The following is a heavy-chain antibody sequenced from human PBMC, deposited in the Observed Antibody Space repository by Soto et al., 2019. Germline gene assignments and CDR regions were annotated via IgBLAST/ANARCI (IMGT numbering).Heavy chain of an antibody. CDR1: GYSFTSYW. Sequence: PGESLKISCKGSGYSFTSYWIGWVRQMPGKGLEWMGIIYPGDSDTRYSPSFQGQVTISADKSISTAYLQWSSLKASDTAMYYCARNGYSYGYGVVYYGMDVWGQGTTVTLSS. CDR2: IYPGDSDT. J-gene: IGHJ6*02. CDR3: ARNGYSYGYGVVYYGMDV. D-gene: IGHD5-18*01. V-gene: IGHV5-51*01.